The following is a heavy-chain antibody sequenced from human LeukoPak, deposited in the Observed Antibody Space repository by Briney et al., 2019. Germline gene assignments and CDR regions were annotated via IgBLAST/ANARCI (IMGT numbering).Heavy chain of an antibody. V-gene: IGHV3-33*07. CDR1: GLNFNSYS. Sequence: PGGSLRLSCEASGLNFNSYSMAWVRQAPGTGLTWVAITWQDGSRKQYHGAVRGRFSISRDNSKNTLYLQMYSLRDDDSGVYYCARESDFGVQRRWHFDLWGRGTLVTVSS. J-gene: IGHJ2*01. D-gene: IGHD4/OR15-4a*01. CDR2: TWQDGSRK. CDR3: ARESDFGVQRRWHFDL.